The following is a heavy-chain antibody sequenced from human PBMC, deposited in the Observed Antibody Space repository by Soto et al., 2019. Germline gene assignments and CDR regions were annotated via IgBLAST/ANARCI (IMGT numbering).Heavy chain of an antibody. CDR2: IYYSGST. J-gene: IGHJ6*03. Sequence: PSETLSLTCTVSGGSISSYYWSWIRQPPGKGLEWIGYIYYSGSTNYNPSLKSRVTISVDTSKNQFSLKLSSVTAADTAVYYCARSRVVVAATPIYFYYYMDVWGKGTTVTVSS. CDR1: GGSISSYY. CDR3: ARSRVVVAATPIYFYYYMDV. D-gene: IGHD2-15*01. V-gene: IGHV4-59*01.